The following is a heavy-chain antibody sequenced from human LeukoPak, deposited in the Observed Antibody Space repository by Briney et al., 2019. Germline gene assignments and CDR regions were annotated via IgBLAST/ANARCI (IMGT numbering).Heavy chain of an antibody. D-gene: IGHD5-24*01. CDR3: ARSEMSTFFDF. CDR2: IYPGDSDT. Sequence: GESLKISCQGSGYRFIGYWIGWVRQVPGKGLEWLGIIYPGDSDTKYRPSLQGQVTISVDKSINTAYLQWSGLRASDTAIYYCARSEMSTFFDFWGQGTLVTVSS. J-gene: IGHJ5*01. V-gene: IGHV5-51*01. CDR1: GYRFIGYW.